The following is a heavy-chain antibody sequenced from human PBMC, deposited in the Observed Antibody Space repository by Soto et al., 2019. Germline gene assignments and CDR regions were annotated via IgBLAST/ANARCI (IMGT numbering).Heavy chain of an antibody. CDR2: INSDGST. D-gene: IGHD5-18*01. J-gene: IGHJ4*02. V-gene: IGHV3-53*01. Sequence: EVQLVESGGGLIPPGGSLRLSCAASGFLVNSAYMTWVRQAPGKGLEWLSMINSDGSTLYAESVKGRFTISRDNSKNRLDLKLNSLRAEDTAMYYCARGGYSFAWGYWGQGTLVIVTS. CDR1: GFLVNSAY. CDR3: ARGGYSFAWGY.